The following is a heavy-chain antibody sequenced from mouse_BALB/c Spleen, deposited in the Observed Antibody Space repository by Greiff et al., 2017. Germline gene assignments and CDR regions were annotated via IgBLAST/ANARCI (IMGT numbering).Heavy chain of an antibody. V-gene: IGHV2-9*02. Sequence: VQLQESGPGLVAPSQSLSITCTASGFSLTSYGVHWVRQPPGKGLEWLGVIWAGGSTNYNSALMSRLSISKDNSKSQVFLKMNSLQTDDTAMYYCARATMITPYAMDYWGQGTSVTVSS. D-gene: IGHD2-4*01. CDR3: ARATMITPYAMDY. CDR2: IWAGGST. CDR1: GFSLTSYG. J-gene: IGHJ4*01.